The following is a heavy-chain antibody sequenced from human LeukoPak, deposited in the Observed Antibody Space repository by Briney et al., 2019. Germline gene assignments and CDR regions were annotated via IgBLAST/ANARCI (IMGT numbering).Heavy chain of an antibody. CDR3: AKAYGYGDYFDY. J-gene: IGHJ4*02. D-gene: IGHD4/OR15-4a*01. CDR2: ISYDGSNK. V-gene: IGHV3-30*18. Sequence: GGPLRLSCAASGFTFSSYGMHWVRQAPGKGLEWVAVISYDGSNKYYADSVKGRFTISRDNSKNTLYLQMNSLRAEDTAVYYCAKAYGYGDYFDYWGQGTLVTVSS. CDR1: GFTFSSYG.